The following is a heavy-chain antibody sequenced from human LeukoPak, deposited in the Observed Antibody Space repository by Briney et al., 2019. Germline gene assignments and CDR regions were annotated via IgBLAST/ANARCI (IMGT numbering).Heavy chain of an antibody. CDR2: INHSGST. Sequence: SSETLSLTCAVYGGSFSGYYWSWIRQPPGKGLEWIGEINHSGSTNYNPSLKSRVTISVDTSKNQFSLKLSSVTAADTAVYYCARPYGPYNWFDPWGQGTLVTVSS. CDR3: ARPYGPYNWFDP. D-gene: IGHD3-10*01. CDR1: GGSFSGYY. J-gene: IGHJ5*02. V-gene: IGHV4-34*01.